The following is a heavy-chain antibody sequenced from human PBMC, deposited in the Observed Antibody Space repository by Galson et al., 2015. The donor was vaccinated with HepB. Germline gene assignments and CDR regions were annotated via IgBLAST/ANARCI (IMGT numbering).Heavy chain of an antibody. CDR3: ARAYSNNHYYAMDV. CDR1: GYTFTGYY. D-gene: IGHD2/OR15-2a*01. CDR2: INPNSGGT. V-gene: IGHV1-2*02. Sequence: SVKVSCKASGYTFTGYYMHWVRQAPGQGLEWMGWINPNSGGTNYAQKFQGRVTMTRDTSISTAYMELSRLRSDDTAVYYCARAYSNNHYYAMDVWGKGTTVTVSS. J-gene: IGHJ6*04.